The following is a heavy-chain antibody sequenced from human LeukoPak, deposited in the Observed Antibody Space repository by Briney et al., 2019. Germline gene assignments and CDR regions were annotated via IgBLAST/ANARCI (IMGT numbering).Heavy chain of an antibody. CDR3: ARVMVATSGDAFDI. CDR2: INHSGST. D-gene: IGHD2-21*02. CDR1: GGSFRSYY. V-gene: IGHV4-34*01. Sequence: SETLSLTCAVYGGSFRSYYWSWIRKPPGKGLEWIGEINHSGSTNYNPSLKGRVTISVDTSKEQFSLKLSSVTAADTAVYYCARVMVATSGDAFDIWGQGTMVTVSS. J-gene: IGHJ3*02.